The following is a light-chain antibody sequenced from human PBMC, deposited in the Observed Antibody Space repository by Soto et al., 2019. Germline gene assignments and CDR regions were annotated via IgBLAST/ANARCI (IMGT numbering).Light chain of an antibody. CDR1: QSVSSN. V-gene: IGKV3-15*01. CDR3: QQFNDWPRT. Sequence: EIVMTQSPGTLSVSPGERATLSCRASQSVSSNLAWYQQKPGQAPRLLIYGASTRATGIPARFSGSGSVTEFTLTISSLQSEDFAVYYCQQFNDWPRTFGLGTKLEI. J-gene: IGKJ2*01. CDR2: GAS.